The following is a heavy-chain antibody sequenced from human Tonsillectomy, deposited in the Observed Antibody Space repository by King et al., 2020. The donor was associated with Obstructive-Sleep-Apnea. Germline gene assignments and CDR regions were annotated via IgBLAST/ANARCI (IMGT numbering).Heavy chain of an antibody. D-gene: IGHD1-26*01. Sequence: QVQLQESGPGLVKPSETLSLTCTVSGGSISSYYWSWIRQPPGKGLEWIGYIYYSGSPNYNPSLKSRVTISVDTSKNQFSLQLSSVTAADTAVYYCARVVVGATNWFDPWGQGTLVTVSS. CDR3: ARVVVGATNWFDP. J-gene: IGHJ5*02. CDR1: GGSISSYY. CDR2: IYYSGSP. V-gene: IGHV4-59*01.